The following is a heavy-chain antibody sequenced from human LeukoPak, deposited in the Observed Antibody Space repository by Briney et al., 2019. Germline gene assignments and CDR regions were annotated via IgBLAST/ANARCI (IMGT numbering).Heavy chain of an antibody. D-gene: IGHD5-12*01. CDR1: GFTFSDYY. Sequence: PGGSLRLSCAASGFTFSDYYMSWIRQAPGKGLEWVSYISSSSSYTNYADSVKGRFTISRDNAKNSPYLQMNSLRAEDTAVYYCARGYSGYSFFDYWGQGTLVTVSS. CDR3: ARGYSGYSFFDY. CDR2: ISSSSSYT. V-gene: IGHV3-11*05. J-gene: IGHJ4*02.